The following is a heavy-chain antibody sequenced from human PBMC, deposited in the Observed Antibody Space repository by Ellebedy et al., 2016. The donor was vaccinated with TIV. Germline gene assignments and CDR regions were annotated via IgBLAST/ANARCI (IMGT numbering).Heavy chain of an antibody. D-gene: IGHD1-26*01. CDR2: IYHSGST. J-gene: IGHJ4*02. CDR1: GYSISSGYY. Sequence: SETLSLTCTVSGYSISSGYYWGWIRQPPGKGLEWIGSIYHSGSTYYNPSLKSRVTISVDTSKKQLSLKLTSVTAADTAVYYCARDRGSVTFDYWGQGTLVTVSS. V-gene: IGHV4-38-2*02. CDR3: ARDRGSVTFDY.